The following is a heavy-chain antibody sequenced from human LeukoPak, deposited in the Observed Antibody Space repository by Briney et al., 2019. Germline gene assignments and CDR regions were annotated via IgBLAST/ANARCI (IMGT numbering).Heavy chain of an antibody. J-gene: IGHJ3*02. Sequence: SVKVSCKASGGTFSSYTVSWVRQAPGQGLEWMGRIIPILGIANYAQKFQGRVTITADKSTSTAYMELSSLRSEDTAVYYCARQMIVVVSDAFDIWGQGTMVTVSS. CDR1: GGTFSSYT. CDR2: IIPILGIA. CDR3: ARQMIVVVSDAFDI. D-gene: IGHD3-22*01. V-gene: IGHV1-69*02.